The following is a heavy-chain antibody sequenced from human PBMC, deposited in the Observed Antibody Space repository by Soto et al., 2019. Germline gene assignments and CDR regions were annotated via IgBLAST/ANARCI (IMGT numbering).Heavy chain of an antibody. CDR3: AAMRRLWFGELFPRDFDP. CDR2: IVVGSGNT. CDR1: GLTFNSSA. V-gene: IGHV1-58*02. J-gene: IGHJ5*02. D-gene: IGHD3-10*01. Sequence: SVKVSCKASGLTFNSSAMQWVRQDRGQRLEWIGWIVVGSGNTNYAQKFQERVTITRDMSTSTAYMELSSLRSEDTAVYYCAAMRRLWFGELFPRDFDPWGQGTLVTVSS.